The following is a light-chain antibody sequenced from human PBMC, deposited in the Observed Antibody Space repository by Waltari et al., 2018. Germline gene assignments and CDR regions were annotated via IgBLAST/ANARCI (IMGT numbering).Light chain of an antibody. V-gene: IGKV1-12*01. CDR2: ATS. Sequence: DIQMTQSPSSVSASVVDRVTIACRASQGISGWLAWYQQKPGKAPNLLIYATSILQTGVPSRFSGSGSGTDFTLTISSLQPEDFATYYCQQANSFPLSFGGGTKVEIK. J-gene: IGKJ4*01. CDR3: QQANSFPLS. CDR1: QGISGW.